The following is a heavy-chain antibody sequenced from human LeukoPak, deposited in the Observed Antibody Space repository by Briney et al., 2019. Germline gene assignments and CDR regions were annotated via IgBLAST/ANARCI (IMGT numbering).Heavy chain of an antibody. Sequence: PSETLSLTCTVSGGSISSSSYYWGWIRQPPGKGLEWIGSIYYSGSTYYNPSLKSRVTISVDTSKNQFSLKLSSVTAANTAVYYCARGSSSLAYWGQGTLVTVSS. CDR2: IYYSGST. CDR1: GGSISSSSYY. J-gene: IGHJ4*02. V-gene: IGHV4-39*07. CDR3: ARGSSSLAY. D-gene: IGHD6-13*01.